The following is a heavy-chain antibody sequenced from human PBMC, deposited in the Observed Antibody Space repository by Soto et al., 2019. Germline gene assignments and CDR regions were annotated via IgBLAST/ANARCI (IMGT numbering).Heavy chain of an antibody. CDR1: GYTFTSYY. V-gene: IGHV1-46*01. Sequence: ASVKVSCKASGYTFTSYYMHWVRQAPGQGLEWVGIINPSGGSTSYAQKFQGRVTMTRDTSTSTVYMELSSLRSEDTAVYYCARGRELYSGNYYDHDWFDPWGQGTLVTVSS. CDR3: ARGRELYSGNYYDHDWFDP. J-gene: IGHJ5*02. D-gene: IGHD1-26*01. CDR2: INPSGGST.